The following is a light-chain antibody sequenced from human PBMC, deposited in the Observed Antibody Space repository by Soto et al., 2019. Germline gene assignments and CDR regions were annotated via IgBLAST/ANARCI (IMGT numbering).Light chain of an antibody. V-gene: IGKV3-20*01. J-gene: IGKJ1*01. Sequence: EIVLTQSPGTVSLSPGERATLSCRASQSVTSSYLAWYQQKPGQAPRLLIYGVPSRATGIPDRFSGSGAGTDFTLTISRLEPEDFAVYYCQQFGNSLWTFGQGTQVDIK. CDR1: QSVTSSY. CDR2: GVP. CDR3: QQFGNSLWT.